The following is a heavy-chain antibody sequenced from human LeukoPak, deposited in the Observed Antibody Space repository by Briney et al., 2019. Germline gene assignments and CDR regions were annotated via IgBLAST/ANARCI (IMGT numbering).Heavy chain of an antibody. CDR3: ARDTVVVPAAPFDY. CDR1: GNTFTSYY. J-gene: IGHJ4*02. CDR2: INPSSGST. D-gene: IGHD2-2*01. Sequence: ASVKVSCKASGNTFTSYYIHWVRQAPGQGLEWMGIINPSSGSTNYAQKLQGRVTMTTDTSTSTAYMELRSLRSDDTAVYYCARDTVVVPAAPFDYWGQGTLVTVSS. V-gene: IGHV1-46*01.